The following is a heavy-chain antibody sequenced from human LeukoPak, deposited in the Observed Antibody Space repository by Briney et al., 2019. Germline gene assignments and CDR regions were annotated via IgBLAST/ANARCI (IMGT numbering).Heavy chain of an antibody. Sequence: GGSLRLSCAASGFTFSSYAMHWVRQAPGKGLEWVAVISYDGSSKYYADSVKGRFTISRDNSKNTLYLQMNSLRAEDTAVYYCASRTSWYYGLDVWGQGTTVIVSS. J-gene: IGHJ6*02. D-gene: IGHD1/OR15-1a*01. CDR2: ISYDGSSK. CDR1: GFTFSSYA. CDR3: ASRTSWYYGLDV. V-gene: IGHV3-30-3*01.